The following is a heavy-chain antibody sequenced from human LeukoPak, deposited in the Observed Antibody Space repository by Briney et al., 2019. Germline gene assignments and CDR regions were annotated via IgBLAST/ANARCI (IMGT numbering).Heavy chain of an antibody. V-gene: IGHV4-59*01. CDR1: GGSISSYY. Sequence: ASETLSLTCTVSGGSISSYYWSWIRQPPGKGLEWVGYIYYSGSTNYNPSLKRRVTISVATSKKHFSLKRRLGTAADTAVYCCARDSGYSYGLDYWGQGTLVTVSS. CDR2: IYYSGST. J-gene: IGHJ4*02. D-gene: IGHD5-18*01. CDR3: ARDSGYSYGLDY.